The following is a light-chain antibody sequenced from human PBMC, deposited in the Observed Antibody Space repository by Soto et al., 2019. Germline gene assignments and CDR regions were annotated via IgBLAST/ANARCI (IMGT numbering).Light chain of an antibody. V-gene: IGKV3-20*01. CDR2: GAS. CDR3: QQYDSSPET. Sequence: DIALTQSPDTLSFSVGERATLPCRASQSVSSSFLAWYQQKPGQAPRLLIYGASTRATGTPDRFSGSGSGTDFTLTISRLEPEDFAVYYCQQYDSSPETFGQGTKVDI. J-gene: IGKJ1*01. CDR1: QSVSSSF.